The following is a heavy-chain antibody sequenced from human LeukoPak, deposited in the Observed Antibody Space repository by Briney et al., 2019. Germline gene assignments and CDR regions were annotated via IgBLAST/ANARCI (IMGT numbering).Heavy chain of an antibody. CDR3: AKAGTTMVRGVIIPSNWFDP. J-gene: IGHJ5*02. Sequence: PGGSLRLSCAASGITFSSYAMSWVRQAPGKGLEWVSAISGSGGSTYYADSVKGRFTISRDNSKNTLYLQMNSLRAEDTAVYYCAKAGTTMVRGVIIPSNWFDPWGQGTLVTVSS. CDR1: GITFSSYA. D-gene: IGHD3-10*01. CDR2: ISGSGGST. V-gene: IGHV3-23*01.